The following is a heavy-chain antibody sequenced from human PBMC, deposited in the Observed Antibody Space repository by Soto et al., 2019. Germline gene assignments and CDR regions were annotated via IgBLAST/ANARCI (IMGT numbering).Heavy chain of an antibody. V-gene: IGHV4-31*03. Sequence: SETLSLTCTVSGGSISSGGYYWSWIRQHPGKGLEWIGYIYYSGSTYYNPSLKSRVTISVDTSKNQFSLKLSSVTAADTAVYYCARDRWITMVRGVIAGMDVWGQGTTVTVSS. D-gene: IGHD3-10*01. CDR1: GGSISSGGYY. J-gene: IGHJ6*02. CDR3: ARDRWITMVRGVIAGMDV. CDR2: IYYSGST.